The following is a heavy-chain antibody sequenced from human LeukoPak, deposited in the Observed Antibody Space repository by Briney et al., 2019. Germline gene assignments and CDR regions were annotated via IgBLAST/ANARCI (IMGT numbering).Heavy chain of an antibody. CDR2: ITGSSTWT. J-gene: IGHJ2*01. CDR1: GFTFSTYG. CDR3: ARELVSLGSGYFDL. Sequence: AGGSLRLSCEASGFTFSTYGMTWVCQAPGKGLEWVSGITGSSTWTYYADSVKGRFTISRDNSNNTLHLQMNSLRAEDTAIYYWARELVSLGSGYFDLWGRGTLVTVSS. D-gene: IGHD7-27*01. V-gene: IGHV3-23*01.